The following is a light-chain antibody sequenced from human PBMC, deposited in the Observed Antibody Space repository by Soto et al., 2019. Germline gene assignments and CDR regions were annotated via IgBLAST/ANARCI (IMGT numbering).Light chain of an antibody. V-gene: IGLV2-14*03. CDR3: SSLTNGSRAI. CDR2: GVN. Sequence: QSALTQPASVSGSPGQSITISCTGSDTDIGAYNIVSWSQQHPGKPPKLMVYGVNNRPSGVSHRFSGSKSGNTASLTISGLQTEDEAVYYCSSLTNGSRAIFGGGTKVTVL. J-gene: IGLJ2*01. CDR1: DTDIGAYNI.